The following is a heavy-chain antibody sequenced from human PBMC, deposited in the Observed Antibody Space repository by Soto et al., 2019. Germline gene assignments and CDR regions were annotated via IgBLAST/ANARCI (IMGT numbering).Heavy chain of an antibody. D-gene: IGHD2-21*02. Sequence: QVQLVQSGAEVKKPGASVKVSCKASGYTFTSYGISWVRQAPGQGLEWMGWISAYNGNTNYAQKLQGRVTMTTDTSTSTAYIELRRLRSDYTAVYYWARDHCHWYFDLWGRGTLVTVSS. CDR1: GYTFTSYG. CDR2: ISAYNGNT. V-gene: IGHV1-18*01. J-gene: IGHJ2*01. CDR3: ARDHCHWYFDL.